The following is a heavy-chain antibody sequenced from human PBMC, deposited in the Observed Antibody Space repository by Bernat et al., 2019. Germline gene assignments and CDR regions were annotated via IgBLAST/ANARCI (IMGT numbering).Heavy chain of an antibody. CDR3: ARDGYSGYMRYFQH. Sequence: EVQLVESGGGLVQPGGSLRLSCAASGFTVSSNYMSWVRQAPGKGLEWVSVIYSGGSTCYADSVKGRFTISRDNSKNTLYLQMNSLRAEDTAVYYCARDGYSGYMRYFQHWGQGTLVTVSS. D-gene: IGHD5-12*01. J-gene: IGHJ1*01. CDR1: GFTVSSNY. CDR2: IYSGGST. V-gene: IGHV3-66*01.